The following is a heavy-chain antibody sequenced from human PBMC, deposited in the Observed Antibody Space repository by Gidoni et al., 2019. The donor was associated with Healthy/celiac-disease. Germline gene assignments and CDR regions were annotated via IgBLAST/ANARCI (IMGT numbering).Heavy chain of an antibody. Sequence: QVQLVQSGAEVKKPGSSVKVSCKASGGTFSSYAISWVRPAPGQGLEWMGRIIPILGIANYAQKFQGRVTITADKSTSTAYMELSSLRSEDTAVYYCARVGDTAMVTSLDYWGQGTLVTVSS. D-gene: IGHD5-18*01. CDR2: IIPILGIA. V-gene: IGHV1-69*04. J-gene: IGHJ4*02. CDR3: ARVGDTAMVTSLDY. CDR1: GGTFSSYA.